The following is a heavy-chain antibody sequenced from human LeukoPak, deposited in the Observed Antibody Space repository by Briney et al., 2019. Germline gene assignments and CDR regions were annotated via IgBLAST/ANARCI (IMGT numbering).Heavy chain of an antibody. V-gene: IGHV4-39*01. D-gene: IGHD6-13*01. CDR2: IYYSGST. CDR3: ARRSWRPELDY. J-gene: IGHJ4*02. Sequence: SETLSLTCTVSGGSISSSSYYWGWIRQPPGKGLEWIGSIYYSGSTYYNPSLKSRVTISVDTSKNQFSLKLSSVTAADTAVYYCARRSWRPELDYWGQGTLVTVSS. CDR1: GGSISSSSYY.